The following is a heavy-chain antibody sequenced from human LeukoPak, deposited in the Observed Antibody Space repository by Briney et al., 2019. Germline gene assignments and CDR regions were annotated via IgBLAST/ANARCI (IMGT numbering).Heavy chain of an antibody. CDR2: MYHSGST. CDR3: ASQLFWSGYWFAP. D-gene: IGHD3-3*01. Sequence: SETLSLTCAVSGYSISSGYYWGWIRQPPGKGLEWIGSMYHSGSTYYNPSLKSRVTISVDTSKNLFSLQLSSVTAADTAVYSCASQLFWSGYWFAPWGQGPRVT. CDR1: GYSISSGYY. J-gene: IGHJ5*02. V-gene: IGHV4-38-2*01.